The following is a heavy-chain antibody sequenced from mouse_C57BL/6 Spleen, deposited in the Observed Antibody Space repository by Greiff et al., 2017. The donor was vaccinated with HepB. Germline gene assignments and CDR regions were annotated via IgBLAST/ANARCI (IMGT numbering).Heavy chain of an antibody. V-gene: IGHV1-55*01. CDR3: ATTTVVAKGAMDY. CDR1: GYTFTSYW. D-gene: IGHD1-1*01. CDR2: IYPGSGST. Sequence: QVQLQQPGAELVKPGASVKMSCKASGYTFTSYWITWVKQRPGQGLEWIGDIYPGSGSTNYNEKFKSKATLTVDTSSSTAYMQLSSLTSEDSAVYYCATTTVVAKGAMDYWGQGTSVTVSS. J-gene: IGHJ4*01.